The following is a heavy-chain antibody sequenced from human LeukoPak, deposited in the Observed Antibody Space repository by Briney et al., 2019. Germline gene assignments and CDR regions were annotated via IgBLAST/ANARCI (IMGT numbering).Heavy chain of an antibody. Sequence: ASVKASCKASGYTFTGYFIHWLRQAPGQGPEWMGRINPNTGGTNYAQKFQDRITMTKDTSINTVDMELSRLRSDDTAVYYCARKGDYEVDFDYWGQGTLVTVSS. J-gene: IGHJ4*02. CDR3: ARKGDYEVDFDY. CDR1: GYTFTGYF. V-gene: IGHV1-2*06. D-gene: IGHD4-17*01. CDR2: INPNTGGT.